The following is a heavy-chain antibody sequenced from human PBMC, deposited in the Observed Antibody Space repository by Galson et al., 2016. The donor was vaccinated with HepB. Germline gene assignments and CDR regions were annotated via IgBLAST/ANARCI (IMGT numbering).Heavy chain of an antibody. Sequence: SETLSLTCAVYGGSFNNYYWTWVRQAPGKGLEWIGEINRGGSTNYNPSLKSRVTMSVDPSKSQFSLEVTSLTGADTAMYYCARGNFWTGYPSGGFRWFDPWGHGTLVTVSS. J-gene: IGHJ5*02. CDR1: GGSFNNYY. CDR2: INRGGST. CDR3: ARGNFWTGYPSGGFRWFDP. V-gene: IGHV4-34*01. D-gene: IGHD3/OR15-3a*01.